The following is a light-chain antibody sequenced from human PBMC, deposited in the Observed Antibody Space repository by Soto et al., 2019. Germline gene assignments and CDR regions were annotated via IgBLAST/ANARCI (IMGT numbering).Light chain of an antibody. Sequence: DIQMTQSPSPLSASLGDRVTITCLASQTVNTWLAWYQQKPGKAPKVLISDASSLKTGVPSRFGCSGSGTEFTLTISNLQPDDLATYYCQQYDSYSSGPSGQGTRWIS. V-gene: IGKV1-5*01. CDR1: QTVNTW. CDR3: QQYDSYSSGP. J-gene: IGKJ1*01. CDR2: DAS.